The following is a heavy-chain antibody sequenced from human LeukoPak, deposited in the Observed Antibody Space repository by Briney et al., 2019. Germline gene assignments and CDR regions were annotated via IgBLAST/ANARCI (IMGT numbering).Heavy chain of an antibody. D-gene: IGHD2-2*02. CDR2: IIPFIGVT. Sequence: ASVKVSCKASGDTFSSHTINWVRQAPGRGLEWMGRIIPFIGVTKYAQKFQARVTITADKSTSTAYMELSKDTAVYYCARGYCTSTTCYMYNWLDPWGQGTLVTVSS. CDR1: GDTFSSHT. J-gene: IGHJ5*02. CDR3: ARGYCTSTTCYMYNWLDP. V-gene: IGHV1-69*02.